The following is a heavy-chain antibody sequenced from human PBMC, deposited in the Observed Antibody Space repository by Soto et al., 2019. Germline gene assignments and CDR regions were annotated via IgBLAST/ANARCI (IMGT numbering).Heavy chain of an antibody. V-gene: IGHV4-59*08. J-gene: IGHJ4*02. CDR3: ASQRRGGPFDY. Sequence: SETLSLTCTVSGGSISSYYWSWIRQPPGKGLEWIGYIYYSGSTNYNPSLKSRVTISVDTSKNQFSLKLSSVTAADTAVYYCASQRRGGPFDYWGQGTLVTVSS. CDR2: IYYSGST. D-gene: IGHD3-10*01. CDR1: GGSISSYY.